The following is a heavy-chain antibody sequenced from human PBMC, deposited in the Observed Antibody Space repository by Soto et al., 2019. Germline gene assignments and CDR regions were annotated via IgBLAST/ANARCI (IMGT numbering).Heavy chain of an antibody. D-gene: IGHD6-13*01. CDR3: ARAGSISWYNLYYYCGMDV. V-gene: IGHV1-2*04. Sequence: ASVKVSCKASGYTFTGYYMHWVRQAPGQGLEWMGWINPNSGGTNYAQKFQGWVTMTRDTSISTAYMELSRLRSDDTAVYYCARAGSISWYNLYYYCGMDVRCQGTTVTVS. CDR2: INPNSGGT. J-gene: IGHJ6*02. CDR1: GYTFTGYY.